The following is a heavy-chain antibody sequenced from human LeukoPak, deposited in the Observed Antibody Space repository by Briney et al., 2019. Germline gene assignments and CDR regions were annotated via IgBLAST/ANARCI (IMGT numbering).Heavy chain of an antibody. V-gene: IGHV3-7*01. CDR1: GFTFSHSW. Sequence: GGSLRLSCVASGFTFSHSWMTWVRQAPGKGLEWVGHIKEDGSSQNYADSVKGRFTISRDNAKNSLYLQMNSLRAEDTAVYYCARDPYYYDSSVNYWGQGTLVTVSS. CDR2: IKEDGSSQ. J-gene: IGHJ4*02. D-gene: IGHD3-22*01. CDR3: ARDPYYYDSSVNY.